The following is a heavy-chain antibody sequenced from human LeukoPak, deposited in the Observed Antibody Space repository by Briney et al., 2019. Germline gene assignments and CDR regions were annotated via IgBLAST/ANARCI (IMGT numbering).Heavy chain of an antibody. D-gene: IGHD4-23*01. CDR3: ARAPEPTLVTHRGDYYYYYMDV. CDR2: IIPIFGTA. Sequence: SVKVSCKASGGTFSSFAISWVRQAPGQGLEWMGGIIPIFGTANYAQKFQGRVTITTDESTSTAYMELSSLRSEDTAVYYCARAPEPTLVTHRGDYYYYYMDVWGKGTTVTVSS. J-gene: IGHJ6*03. V-gene: IGHV1-69*05. CDR1: GGTFSSFA.